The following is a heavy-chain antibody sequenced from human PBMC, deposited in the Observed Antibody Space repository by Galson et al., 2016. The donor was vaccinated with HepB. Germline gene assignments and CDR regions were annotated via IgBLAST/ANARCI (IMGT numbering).Heavy chain of an antibody. Sequence: SLRLSCAASGFTFRTYWMHWVRQSPGMGLVWVSHITIVGSTTTYADSVKGRFTISRDNAKNTLYLQMNSLRAEDTAVYYCARDLWRGGRIDYWGQGTLVIVSS. CDR3: ARDLWRGGRIDY. V-gene: IGHV3-74*01. CDR2: ITIVGSTT. D-gene: IGHD4-23*01. J-gene: IGHJ4*02. CDR1: GFTFRTYW.